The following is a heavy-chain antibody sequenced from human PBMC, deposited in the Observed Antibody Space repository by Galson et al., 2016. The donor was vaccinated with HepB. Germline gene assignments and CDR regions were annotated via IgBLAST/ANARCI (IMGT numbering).Heavy chain of an antibody. J-gene: IGHJ3*01. CDR3: ARNLDFWSDFYDDTFDP. Sequence: SETLSLTCAVYGGSFSGSYWSWIRQAPGKGLEWIGEIIPGGNTNYNPSLESRISMSLDTSKDQFSLRLSSVTAADTAVYYCARNLDFWSDFYDDTFDPWGQGRKVTVSA. CDR1: GGSFSGSY. D-gene: IGHD3-3*01. CDR2: IIPGGNT. V-gene: IGHV4-34*12.